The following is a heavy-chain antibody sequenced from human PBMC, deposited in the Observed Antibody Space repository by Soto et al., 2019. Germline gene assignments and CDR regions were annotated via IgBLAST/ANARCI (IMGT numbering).Heavy chain of an antibody. D-gene: IGHD2-2*01. CDR3: TTDLVVVVPAATRRDAFDI. J-gene: IGHJ3*02. CDR2: IKSKTDGGTT. Sequence: PGGSLRLSCAASGFTFSNAWMSWVRQAPGKGLEWVGRIKSKTDGGTTDYAAPVKGRFTISRDDSKNTLYLQMNSLKTEDTAVYYCTTDLVVVVPAATRRDAFDIWGQGTMVTVSS. CDR1: GFTFSNAW. V-gene: IGHV3-15*01.